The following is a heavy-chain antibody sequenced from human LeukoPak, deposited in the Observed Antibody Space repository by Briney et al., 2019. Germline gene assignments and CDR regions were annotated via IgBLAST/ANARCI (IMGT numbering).Heavy chain of an antibody. D-gene: IGHD3-22*01. Sequence: PPETLSLTCAVYRGSLCGYYWSSMRQPPGKGVGWVGEINHSVRHNYMPSLKSRVTISVDTSKNQFSLKLSSVTDADTAVYYCAVNPNYYESGGSYGMDVWGQGTTVTVSS. CDR2: INHSVRH. CDR1: RGSLCGYY. CDR3: AVNPNYYESGGSYGMDV. V-gene: IGHV4-34*01. J-gene: IGHJ6*02.